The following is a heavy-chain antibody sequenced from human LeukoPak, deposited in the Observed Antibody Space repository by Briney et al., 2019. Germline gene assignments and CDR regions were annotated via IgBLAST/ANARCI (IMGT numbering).Heavy chain of an antibody. J-gene: IGHJ5*02. Sequence: ASVKVSCTASGYTFTGYYMHWVRQAPGQGLEWMGRINPNSGGTNYAQKFQGRVTMTRDTSISTAYVELSRLRSDDTAVYYCARDHYDSSGYYPYNWFDPWGQGTLVTVSS. CDR1: GYTFTGYY. CDR3: ARDHYDSSGYYPYNWFDP. D-gene: IGHD3-22*01. CDR2: INPNSGGT. V-gene: IGHV1-2*06.